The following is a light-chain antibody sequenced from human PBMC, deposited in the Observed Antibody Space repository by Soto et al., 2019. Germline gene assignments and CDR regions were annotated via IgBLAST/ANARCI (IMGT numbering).Light chain of an antibody. J-gene: IGLJ2*01. V-gene: IGLV2-14*01. CDR3: SSFTSSSTQV. CDR2: EVN. Sequence: QSALTPPASVSGSPGQTITISCTGSSSDVGGYNYVSWYQQHPGKASKLMIYEVNNRPSGVSNRFSGSKSGNTASLTISGLQSEDEADYYCSSFTSSSTQVLGGGTKLTVL. CDR1: SSDVGGYNY.